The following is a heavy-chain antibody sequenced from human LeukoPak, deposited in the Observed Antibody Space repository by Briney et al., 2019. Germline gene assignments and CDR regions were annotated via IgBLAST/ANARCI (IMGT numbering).Heavy chain of an antibody. CDR2: IRYDGSNK. CDR1: GFTFSSYG. D-gene: IGHD6-13*01. V-gene: IGHV3-30*02. J-gene: IGHJ5*02. CDR3: AKDAGYSSSWYGSGWFDP. Sequence: GGSLRLSCAASGFTFSSYGMHWVRQAPGKGLEWVAFIRYDGSNKYYADSVKGRFTISRDNSKNTLYLQMNSLRAEDTAVYYCAKDAGYSSSWYGSGWFDPWGQGTLVTVSS.